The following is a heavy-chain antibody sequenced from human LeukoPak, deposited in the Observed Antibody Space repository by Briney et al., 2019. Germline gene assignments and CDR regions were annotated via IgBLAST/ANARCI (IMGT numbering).Heavy chain of an antibody. CDR2: ISAYNGNT. V-gene: IGHV1-18*01. Sequence: ASVKVSCKASGYTFTSYGISWVRQAPGQGLEWMGWISAYNGNTNYAQKLQGRVTMTTDTSTSTAYMELRSLRSDDTAVYYCARRMWEQGVHVGEGAFDIWGQGTMVTVSS. CDR1: GYTFTSYG. CDR3: ARRMWEQGVHVGEGAFDI. D-gene: IGHD1-26*01. J-gene: IGHJ3*02.